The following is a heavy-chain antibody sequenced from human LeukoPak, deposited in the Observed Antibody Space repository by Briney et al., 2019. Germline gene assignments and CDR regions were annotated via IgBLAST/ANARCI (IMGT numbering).Heavy chain of an antibody. J-gene: IGHJ3*02. V-gene: IGHV4-61*01. CDR1: GGSVSSGSYY. CDR2: IYYSGST. D-gene: IGHD6-13*01. CDR3: ARGRGVLVI. Sequence: SETLSLTCTVSGGSVSSGSYYWSWIRQPPGKGLEWIGYIYYSGSTNYNPSLKSRVTISVDTSKNQFSLKLSSVTAADTAVYYCARGRGVLVIWGQGTMVTVSS.